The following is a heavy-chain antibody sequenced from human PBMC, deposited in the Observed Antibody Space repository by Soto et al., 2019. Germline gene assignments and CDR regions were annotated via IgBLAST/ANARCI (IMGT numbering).Heavy chain of an antibody. CDR1: GDTFSFYS. Sequence: QVQLVQSGAEVKKPGSSVRVSCKASGDTFSFYSINWVRQAPGLGLEWMGRINPILSMSNYAQRFQGRVTVTADQSTSTAYMELSSLRSEDTAMYYCASSYGSGYRAFDYWGQGALVTVS. D-gene: IGHD3-10*01. CDR2: INPILSMS. CDR3: ASSYGSGYRAFDY. J-gene: IGHJ4*02. V-gene: IGHV1-69*02.